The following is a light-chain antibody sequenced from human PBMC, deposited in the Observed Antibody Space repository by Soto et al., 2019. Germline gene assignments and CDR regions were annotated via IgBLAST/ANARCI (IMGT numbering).Light chain of an antibody. Sequence: DVVMTQSPLTLPVTLGQPASISCRSSQSLVHSDGNIYLSWFQQRPGQSPRRLIYKVSGRDSGVPDRFSGSGSGTEFTLTISSLQPEDFTVYSCLQYHNLWAFGQGTKVDIK. CDR3: LQYHNLWA. J-gene: IGKJ1*01. CDR1: QSLVHSDGNIY. CDR2: KVS. V-gene: IGKV2-30*02.